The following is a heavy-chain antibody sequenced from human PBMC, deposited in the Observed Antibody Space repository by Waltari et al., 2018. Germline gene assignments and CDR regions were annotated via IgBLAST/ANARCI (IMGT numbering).Heavy chain of an antibody. CDR3: AKHQLLQAYYYSMDV. D-gene: IGHD2-2*01. CDR1: GFNFRNYG. CDR2: ITSDGRGT. J-gene: IGHJ6*03. Sequence: EVQLVESGGELVQPGGSLRLSCAASGFNFRNYGMNWVRQAPGKGLEWVSSITSDGRGTYYADTVKGRFTTSRDKSNNTVFLQMNSLRVEDTALYYCAKHQLLQAYYYSMDVWGKGTTVTVSS. V-gene: IGHV3-23*04.